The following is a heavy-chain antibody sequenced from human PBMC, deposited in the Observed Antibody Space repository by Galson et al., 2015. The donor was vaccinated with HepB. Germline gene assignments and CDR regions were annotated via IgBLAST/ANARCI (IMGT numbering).Heavy chain of an antibody. CDR2: ISYDGSNK. CDR1: GFTFSRYG. V-gene: IGHV3-30*18. Sequence: SLRLSCAASGFTFSRYGMHWVRQAPGKGLEWVAVISYDGSNKYYADSVKGRFTISRDNSKNTLYLQMNSLRAEDTAVYYCAKGGGMDVWGQGTTVTVSS. D-gene: IGHD3-10*01. CDR3: AKGGGMDV. J-gene: IGHJ6*02.